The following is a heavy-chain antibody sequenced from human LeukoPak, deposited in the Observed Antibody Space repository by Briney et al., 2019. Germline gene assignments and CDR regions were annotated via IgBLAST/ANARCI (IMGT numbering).Heavy chain of an antibody. CDR3: ARDNGNYYDSSGYYDY. Sequence: ASVKVSCKVSGYTLTELSMHWVRQAPGQGLEWMGWISAYNGNTNYAQKLQGRVTMTTDTSTSTAYMELRSLRSDDTAVYYCARDNGNYYDSSGYYDYWGQGTLVTVSS. D-gene: IGHD3-22*01. J-gene: IGHJ4*02. CDR2: ISAYNGNT. V-gene: IGHV1-18*01. CDR1: GYTLTELS.